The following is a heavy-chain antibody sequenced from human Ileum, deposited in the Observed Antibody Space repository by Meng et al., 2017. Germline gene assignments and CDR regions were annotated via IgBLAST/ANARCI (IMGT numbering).Heavy chain of an antibody. V-gene: IGHV3-11*04. CDR1: GFTFSDYY. Sequence: GGSLRLSCAASGFTFSDYYMSWIRQAPGKGLEWLSYISNSGRTIYSADSVKGRFTISRDNAKNSLSLQMNSLRGEETAVYYCARPRGPGENGIRYFDYWGQGTLVTVSS. D-gene: IGHD3-10*01. J-gene: IGHJ4*02. CDR2: ISNSGRTI. CDR3: ARPRGPGENGIRYFDY.